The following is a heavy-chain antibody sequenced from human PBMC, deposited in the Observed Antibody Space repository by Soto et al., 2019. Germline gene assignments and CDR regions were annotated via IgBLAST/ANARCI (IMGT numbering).Heavy chain of an antibody. CDR2: ISDSSSYI. CDR3: ARYDSSGYYWPYYYYGMDV. CDR1: GFTFSTYS. D-gene: IGHD3-22*01. V-gene: IGHV3-21*01. J-gene: IGHJ6*02. Sequence: EVQLVESGGGLVKPGGSLRLSCAASGFTFSTYSMNWVRQAPGKGLEWVSSISDSSSYIYYADSVKGRFTISRDNAKNSLYLQMNSLRADDTAVYYCARYDSSGYYWPYYYYGMDVWGQGTTVTVSS.